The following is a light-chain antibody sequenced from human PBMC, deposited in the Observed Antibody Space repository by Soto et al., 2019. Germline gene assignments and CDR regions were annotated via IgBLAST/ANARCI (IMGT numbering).Light chain of an antibody. J-gene: IGLJ3*02. V-gene: IGLV2-23*01. CDR3: CSYAGDSTWV. Sequence: QSALTQPASVSGSPGQSITISCTGSRNDIGSFRFVSWYQQHPGKAPKLIIYEAIKRPSGVSDRFSASKSGNTASLTISGLQAEDEAGYYCCSYAGDSTWVFGGGTQLTVL. CDR1: RNDIGSFRF. CDR2: EAI.